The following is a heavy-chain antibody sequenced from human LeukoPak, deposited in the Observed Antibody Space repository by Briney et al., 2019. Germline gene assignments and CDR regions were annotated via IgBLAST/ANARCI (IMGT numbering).Heavy chain of an antibody. Sequence: PGGSLRLSCAASGFTFSSYAMSWVRQAPGKGLEWVSAISGSGGSTYYADSVKGRFAISRDNSKNTLYLQMNSLRAEDTAVYYCAKGSDIVVVPADFDYWGQGTLVTVSS. D-gene: IGHD2-2*01. CDR3: AKGSDIVVVPADFDY. CDR2: ISGSGGST. J-gene: IGHJ4*02. CDR1: GFTFSSYA. V-gene: IGHV3-23*01.